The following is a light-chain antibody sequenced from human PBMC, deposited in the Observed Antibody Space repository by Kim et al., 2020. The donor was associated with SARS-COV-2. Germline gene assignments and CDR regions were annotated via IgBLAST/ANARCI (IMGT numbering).Light chain of an antibody. J-gene: IGKJ1*01. CDR1: QGINDY. CDR2: AAS. CDR3: QQYYSAPWT. Sequence: DIQITQSPSSLSASVGDRVTITCRASQGINDYLAWYQQKPGKVPKLLIYAASTLQSGVPSRFSGSRSGTDFSLTISSLQPEDAATYYCQQYYSAPWTFGQGTKVDIK. V-gene: IGKV1-27*01.